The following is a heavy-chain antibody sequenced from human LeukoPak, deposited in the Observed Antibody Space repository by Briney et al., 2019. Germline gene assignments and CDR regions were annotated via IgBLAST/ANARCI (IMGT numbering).Heavy chain of an antibody. Sequence: SETLSLTCTVSGYSISSGYYWAWIRPPPGEGLEWIGSIFHTGSTYHNPSLKSRVTISVDTSKNQFSLRLNSVTAADTAVYYCARDHSSSSEDYWGQGTLVTVSS. CDR1: GYSISSGYY. CDR3: ARDHSSSSEDY. D-gene: IGHD6-13*01. V-gene: IGHV4-38-2*02. CDR2: IFHTGST. J-gene: IGHJ4*02.